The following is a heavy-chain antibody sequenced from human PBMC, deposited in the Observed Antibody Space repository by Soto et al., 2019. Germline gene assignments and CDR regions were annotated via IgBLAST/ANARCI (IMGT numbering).Heavy chain of an antibody. CDR3: ARDYYDSSGYGYYYYYGMDV. V-gene: IGHV3-48*03. D-gene: IGHD3-22*01. J-gene: IGHJ6*02. CDR2: ISSSGSTI. Sequence: GGSLRLSCAASGFTFSSYEMNWVRQAPGKGLEWVSYISSSGSTIYYADSVKGRFTISRDNAKNSLYLQMNSLRAEDTAVYYCARDYYDSSGYGYYYYYGMDVWGQGTTVTVS. CDR1: GFTFSSYE.